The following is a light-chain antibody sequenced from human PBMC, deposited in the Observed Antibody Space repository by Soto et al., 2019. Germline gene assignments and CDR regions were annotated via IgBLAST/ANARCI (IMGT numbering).Light chain of an antibody. Sequence: DIQMTQSPSTLSASVGDRVTITCRASQSISNWLAWYQQKPGKAPKLLIYRASSLESGVPSRFSGSGSGTEFTLTISSLQPDDFATYYCQQYNTYSRGFGQGTKVEIK. J-gene: IGKJ1*01. CDR3: QQYNTYSRG. CDR2: RAS. V-gene: IGKV1-5*03. CDR1: QSISNW.